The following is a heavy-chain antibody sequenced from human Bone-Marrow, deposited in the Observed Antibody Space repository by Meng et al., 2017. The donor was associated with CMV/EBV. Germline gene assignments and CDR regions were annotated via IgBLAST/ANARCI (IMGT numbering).Heavy chain of an antibody. CDR2: IYHSGST. CDR1: GYSISSGYY. J-gene: IGHJ5*02. Sequence: SETLSLTCTVSGYSISSGYYWGWIRQPPGKGLEWIGSIYHSGSTYYNPSLKSRVTISVDTSKNQFSLKLSSVTAADTAVYYCARGNFDIVVVPAAIGGWFDPWGQGTLVTVSS. V-gene: IGHV4-38-2*02. D-gene: IGHD2-2*01. CDR3: ARGNFDIVVVPAAIGGWFDP.